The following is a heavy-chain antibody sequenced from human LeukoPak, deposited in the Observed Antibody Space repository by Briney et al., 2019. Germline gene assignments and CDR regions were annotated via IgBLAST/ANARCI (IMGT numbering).Heavy chain of an antibody. CDR2: IIPIFDTA. D-gene: IGHD3-22*01. J-gene: IGHJ4*02. CDR1: GGTFSSYG. V-gene: IGHV1-69*13. CDR3: ATGHHSQYYYDSSGYSSLFDY. Sequence: ASVKVSCKASGGTFSSYGISWVRQAPRQGLEWMGGIIPIFDTAKYAQKLQGRVTITADESTSTAYMKLSSLRSEDTAVYYCATGHHSQYYYDSSGYSSLFDYWGQGTLVTVSS.